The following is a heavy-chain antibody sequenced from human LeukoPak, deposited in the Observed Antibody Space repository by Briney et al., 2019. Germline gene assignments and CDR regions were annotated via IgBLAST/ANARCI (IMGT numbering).Heavy chain of an antibody. D-gene: IGHD2-2*01. V-gene: IGHV3-23*01. CDR1: GFTFSSYA. CDR3: AKNDFAVPAADIDY. Sequence: GGSLRPSCAVSGFTFSSYAMSWVRQAPGKGLEWVSAISGSGGSTYYADSVKGRFTISRDNSKNTLYLQMNSLRAEDTAVYYCAKNDFAVPAADIDYWGQGTLVTVSS. CDR2: ISGSGGST. J-gene: IGHJ4*02.